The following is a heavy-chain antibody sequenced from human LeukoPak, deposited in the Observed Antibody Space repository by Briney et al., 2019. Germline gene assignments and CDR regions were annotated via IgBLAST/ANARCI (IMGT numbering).Heavy chain of an antibody. CDR3: ARDRAMADY. D-gene: IGHD5-18*01. V-gene: IGHV1-3*04. CDR1: GYIFTSYP. Sequence: ASVKVSCKASGYIFTSYPIHWVRQAPGQRLEWMGWINTGNGNTKYSQRFEGRVTVTTDTSAAAAYMELSSLRSEDTAVYYCARDRAMADYWGQGALVTVSS. CDR2: INTGNGNT. J-gene: IGHJ4*02.